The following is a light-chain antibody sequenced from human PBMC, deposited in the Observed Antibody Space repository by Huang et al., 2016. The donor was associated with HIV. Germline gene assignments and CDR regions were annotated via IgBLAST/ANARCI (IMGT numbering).Light chain of an antibody. Sequence: AIRMTQSPSSLSASTGDRVHITCRAIQDINNFLAWYQQKPGKAPNLLIYAASILETGVPSRCSGSGAGTEFNLSISCLQSEDFATYYCQQYYSYRTFGQGTQVEIK. V-gene: IGKV1-8*01. J-gene: IGKJ1*01. CDR3: QQYYSYRT. CDR1: QDINNF. CDR2: AAS.